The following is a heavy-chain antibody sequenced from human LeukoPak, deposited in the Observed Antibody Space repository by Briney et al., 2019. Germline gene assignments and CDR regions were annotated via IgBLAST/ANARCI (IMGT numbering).Heavy chain of an antibody. CDR3: ARQVSSGWLQFFDY. D-gene: IGHD6-19*01. V-gene: IGHV4-39*01. CDR1: GGSISSGSYY. CDR2: IYYSGST. Sequence: SETLSLTCTVSGGSISSGSYYWGWIRQPPGKGLEWIGSIYYSGSTYYNPSLKSRVTISVDTSKNQFSLKLSSVTAADTAVYYCARQVSSGWLQFFDYWGQGTLVTVSS. J-gene: IGHJ4*02.